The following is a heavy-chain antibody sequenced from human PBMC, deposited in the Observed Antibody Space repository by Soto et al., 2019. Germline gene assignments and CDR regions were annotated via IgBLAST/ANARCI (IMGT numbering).Heavy chain of an antibody. CDR1: GFTFSSYG. CDR2: ISYDGSNK. Sequence: GGSLRLSCAASGFTFSSYGMHWVRQAPGKGLEWVAVISYDGSNKYYADSVKGRFTISRDNSKNTLYLQMNSLRAEDTAVYYCAKLLRGAVAGTEPFDYWGQGTLVTVSS. D-gene: IGHD6-19*01. V-gene: IGHV3-30*18. CDR3: AKLLRGAVAGTEPFDY. J-gene: IGHJ4*02.